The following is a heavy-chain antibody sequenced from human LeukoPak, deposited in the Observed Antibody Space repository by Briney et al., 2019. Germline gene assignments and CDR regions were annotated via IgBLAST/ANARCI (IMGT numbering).Heavy chain of an antibody. CDR2: IKSKTDGGTT. Sequence: PGGSLRLSCAASGFTFSSYSMNWVRQAPGKGLEWVGRIKSKTDGGTTDYAAPVKGRFTISRDDSKTTLYLQMNSLKTEDTALYYCTTDRRIYSYGFDSWGQGTLVTVSS. CDR1: GFTFSSYS. J-gene: IGHJ4*02. D-gene: IGHD5-18*01. CDR3: TTDRRIYSYGFDS. V-gene: IGHV3-15*01.